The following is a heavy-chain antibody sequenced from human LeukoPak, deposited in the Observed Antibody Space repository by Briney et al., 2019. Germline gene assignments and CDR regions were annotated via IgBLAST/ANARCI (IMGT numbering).Heavy chain of an antibody. CDR3: ARSDCSSTSCYWSDAFDI. Sequence: GRSLRLSCAASGFTFSSYAMHWVRQAPGKGLEWVAVISYDGSNKYYADSVKGRFTISRDNSKNTLYLQMNSLRAEDTAVYYCARSDCSSTSCYWSDAFDIWGQGTMVTVSS. CDR1: GFTFSSYA. D-gene: IGHD2-2*01. CDR2: ISYDGSNK. J-gene: IGHJ3*02. V-gene: IGHV3-30*04.